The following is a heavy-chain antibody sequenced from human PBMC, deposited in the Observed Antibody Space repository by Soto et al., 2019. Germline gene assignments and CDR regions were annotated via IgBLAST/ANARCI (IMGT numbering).Heavy chain of an antibody. Sequence: GGSLRLSCAASGFTFNTYAMHWVRQAPGKGLEWVAAISYDGSRKYYADSVKGRLTVSRDNSENTLFLQMNSLRGEDTAVYYCGRVYDDYGIKIDYWGQGTLVTVSS. CDR3: GRVYDDYGIKIDY. CDR2: ISYDGSRK. J-gene: IGHJ4*02. D-gene: IGHD4-17*01. V-gene: IGHV3-30-3*01. CDR1: GFTFNTYA.